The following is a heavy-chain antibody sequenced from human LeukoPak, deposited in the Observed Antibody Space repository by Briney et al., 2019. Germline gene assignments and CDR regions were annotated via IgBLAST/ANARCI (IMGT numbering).Heavy chain of an antibody. D-gene: IGHD2-8*01. CDR2: IYSDSNT. J-gene: IGHJ4*02. CDR3: ATAGWSDY. Sequence: PGGSLRLSCAASGFTVSSNFMTWVRQAPRKGLEWVSFIYSDSNTYYADSVKGRFTISRDNAKNSLYLQMNSLRDEDTAVYYCATAGWSDYWGQGTLVTVSS. CDR1: GFTVSSNF. V-gene: IGHV3-53*01.